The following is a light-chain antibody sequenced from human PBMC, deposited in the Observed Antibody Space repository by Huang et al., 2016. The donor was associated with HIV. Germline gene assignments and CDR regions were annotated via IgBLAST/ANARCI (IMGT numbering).Light chain of an antibody. V-gene: IGKV3-11*01. CDR1: QSVSSS. CDR3: QQRSNWPLT. J-gene: IGKJ4*01. CDR2: DAS. Sequence: EIVLTPSPATLSLSPGERAPRSCRASQSVSSSLAWYQQKPGQAPRRLIYDASNRATGIPARFSGSGSGTDFTLTISSLEPEDFAVYYCQQRSNWPLTFGVGTKVDIK.